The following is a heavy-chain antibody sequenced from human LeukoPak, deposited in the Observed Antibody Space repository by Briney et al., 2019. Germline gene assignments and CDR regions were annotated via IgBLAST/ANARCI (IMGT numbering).Heavy chain of an antibody. CDR2: ISGSGGST. CDR3: AKEHLFFDSAEYYFDY. J-gene: IGHJ4*02. Sequence: GGSLRLSCAASGFTFSSYAMSWVRQAPGKGLEWASAISGSGGSTYYADSVKGRFTISRDNPKNTLYLQMNSLRAEDTAVYYCAKEHLFFDSAEYYFDYWGQGTLVTVSS. V-gene: IGHV3-23*01. D-gene: IGHD3-9*01. CDR1: GFTFSSYA.